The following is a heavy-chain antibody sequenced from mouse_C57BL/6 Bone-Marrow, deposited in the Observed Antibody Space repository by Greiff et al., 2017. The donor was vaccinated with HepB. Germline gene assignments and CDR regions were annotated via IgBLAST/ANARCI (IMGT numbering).Heavy chain of an antibody. CDR1: GFSFNTYA. CDR3: VRRKSSWFAY. J-gene: IGHJ3*01. CDR2: IRSKSNNYAT. V-gene: IGHV10-1*01. Sequence: GGGLVQPKGSLKLSCAASGFSFNTYAMNWVRQAPGKGLEWVARIRSKSNNYATYYADSVKDRFTISRDDSESMLYLQMNNLKTEDTAMYYCVRRKSSWFAYWGQGTLVTVSA.